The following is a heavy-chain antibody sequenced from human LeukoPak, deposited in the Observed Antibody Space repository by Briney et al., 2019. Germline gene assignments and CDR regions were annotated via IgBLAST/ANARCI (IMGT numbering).Heavy chain of an antibody. V-gene: IGHV1-46*01. CDR2: INPSGGST. CDR3: ARARIVGATPVDY. CDR1: GYTFTSYY. Sequence: ASVKVSCKASGYTFTSYYMHWVRQAPGQGLEWMGIINPSGGSTSYAQKFQGRVTMSRDMSTSTVYMELSSLRSEDTAVYYCARARIVGATPVDYWGQGTLVTVSS. D-gene: IGHD1-26*01. J-gene: IGHJ4*02.